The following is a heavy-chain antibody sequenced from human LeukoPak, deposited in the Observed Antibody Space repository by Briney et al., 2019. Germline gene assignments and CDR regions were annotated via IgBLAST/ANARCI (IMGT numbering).Heavy chain of an antibody. CDR2: IYYSGST. J-gene: IGHJ5*02. Sequence: SETLSLTCTVSGYSISSGYYWGWIRQPPGKGLEWIGSIYYSGSTYYNPSLKSRVTISVDTSKNQFSLKLSSVTAADTAVYYCARADLALNTGVEEWFDPWGQGTLVTVSS. CDR3: ARADLALNTGVEEWFDP. V-gene: IGHV4-38-2*02. CDR1: GYSISSGYY. D-gene: IGHD3-3*01.